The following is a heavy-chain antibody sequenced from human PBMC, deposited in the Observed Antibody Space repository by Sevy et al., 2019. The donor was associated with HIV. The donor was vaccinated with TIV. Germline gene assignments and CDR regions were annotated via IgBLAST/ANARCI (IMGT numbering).Heavy chain of an antibody. V-gene: IGHV4-34*01. Sequence: SETLSLTCAVYGGSFSGYYWSWIRQPPGKGLEWIGEINHSGSTNYNPSLKSRVTISVDTSKNQFSLKLSSVTAADTAVYYCAGASGGGNSLWFDPWGQGTLVTVSS. D-gene: IGHD2-21*02. CDR3: AGASGGGNSLWFDP. CDR2: INHSGST. J-gene: IGHJ5*02. CDR1: GGSFSGYY.